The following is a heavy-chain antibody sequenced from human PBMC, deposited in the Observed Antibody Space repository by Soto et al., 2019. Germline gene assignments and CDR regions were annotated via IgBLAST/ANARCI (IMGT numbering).Heavy chain of an antibody. Sequence: PGGSLRLSCAASGFTFSSYGMHWVRQAPGKGLEGVAVISYDGSNKYYADSVKGRFTISRDNSKNTLYLQMNSLRAEDTAVYYCAKVLRSTYYDFWSGYYASWGDYYYGMDVWGQGTTVTVS. CDR3: AKVLRSTYYDFWSGYYASWGDYYYGMDV. V-gene: IGHV3-30*18. CDR1: GFTFSSYG. CDR2: ISYDGSNK. J-gene: IGHJ6*02. D-gene: IGHD3-3*01.